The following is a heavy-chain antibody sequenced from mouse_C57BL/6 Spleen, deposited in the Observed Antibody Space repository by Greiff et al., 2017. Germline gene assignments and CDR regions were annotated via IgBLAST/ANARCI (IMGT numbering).Heavy chain of an antibody. V-gene: IGHV5-4*01. D-gene: IGHD1-1*01. CDR2: ISDGGSYT. J-gene: IGHJ2*01. Sequence: EVMLVESGGGLVKPGGSLKLSCAASGFTFSSYAMSWVRQTPEKRLEWVATISDGGSYTYYPDNVKGRFTISRDNAKNNLYLQMSHLKSEDTAMYYCARDRGLLRGDYFDYWGQGTTLTVSS. CDR3: ARDRGLLRGDYFDY. CDR1: GFTFSSYA.